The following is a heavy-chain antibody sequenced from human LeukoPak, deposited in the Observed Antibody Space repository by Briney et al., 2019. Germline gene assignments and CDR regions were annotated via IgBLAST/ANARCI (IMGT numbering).Heavy chain of an antibody. CDR3: ARDKGYCSSTSCYDAFDI. V-gene: IGHV4-30-4*08. Sequence: SQTLSLTCTVSGGSISSSDYHWSWIRQPPGKGLEWIGHIYYSGSTYYNPSLKSRVTISEETSKNQFSLKLSSVTAADTAVYYCARDKGYCSSTSCYDAFDIWGQGTMVTVSS. CDR1: GGSISSSDYH. D-gene: IGHD2-2*01. J-gene: IGHJ3*02. CDR2: IYYSGST.